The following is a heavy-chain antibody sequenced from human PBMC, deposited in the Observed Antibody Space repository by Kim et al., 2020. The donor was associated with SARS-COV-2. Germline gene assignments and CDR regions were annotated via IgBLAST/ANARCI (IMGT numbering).Heavy chain of an antibody. J-gene: IGHJ2*01. CDR2: IYYSGST. D-gene: IGHD3-9*01. V-gene: IGHV4-59*01. CDR3: ARGSDILTGYYDWYFDL. CDR1: GGSISSYY. Sequence: SETLSLTCTASGGSISSYYWSWIRQPPGKGLEWIGYIYYSGSTNYNPSFKSRVIILVDTTKNQFSLKLSSVTAADTAVYYCARGSDILTGYYDWYFDLCGRGTLVAVSS.